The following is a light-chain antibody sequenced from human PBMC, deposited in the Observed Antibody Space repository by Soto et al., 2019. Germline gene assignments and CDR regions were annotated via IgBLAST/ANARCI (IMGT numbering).Light chain of an antibody. Sequence: DIQMTQSASSLSASVGDRVTIACRAGQSISTYLNWYQQKPGKAPKLLIFAASSLKSGVPSRFSGSGSGTDFTLTINSLQREDFATYYCQQSNSDPTFGGGTKVEIK. CDR2: AAS. CDR1: QSISTY. CDR3: QQSNSDPT. J-gene: IGKJ4*01. V-gene: IGKV1-39*01.